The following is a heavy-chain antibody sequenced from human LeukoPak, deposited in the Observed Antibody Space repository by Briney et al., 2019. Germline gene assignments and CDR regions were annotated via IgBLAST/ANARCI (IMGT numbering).Heavy chain of an antibody. D-gene: IGHD3-22*01. CDR2: INWNGGST. Sequence: GGSLRLSCAASGFTFDDYGMSWVRQAPGKGLEWVSGINWNGGSTGYADSVKGRFTISRDNAKNSLYLQMNSLRAEDTALYHCARDHLDYDSSGYYYAPRGQGTLVTVSS. CDR1: GFTFDDYG. V-gene: IGHV3-20*01. J-gene: IGHJ5*02. CDR3: ARDHLDYDSSGYYYAP.